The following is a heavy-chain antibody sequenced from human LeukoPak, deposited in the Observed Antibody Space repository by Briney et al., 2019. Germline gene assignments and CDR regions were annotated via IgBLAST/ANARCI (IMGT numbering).Heavy chain of an antibody. CDR2: IRYDGSNK. CDR1: GFTFSSYG. CDR3: ARHPSGINTNFDY. Sequence: GGSLTLSCAASGFTFSSYGMHWVRQAPGKGLEWVAFIRYDGSNKYYADSVEGRFTISRDNSKNTLYLEMNSLSAEDTAVYYCARHPSGINTNFDYWGQGTLVTVSS. J-gene: IGHJ4*02. D-gene: IGHD6-19*01. V-gene: IGHV3-30*02.